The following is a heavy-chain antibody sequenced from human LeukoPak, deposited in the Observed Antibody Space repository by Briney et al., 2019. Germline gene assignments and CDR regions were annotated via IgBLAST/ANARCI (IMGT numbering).Heavy chain of an antibody. CDR2: IHYSGST. CDR3: ARGYCSGGSCYSYYYYNYMDV. Sequence: PSETLSLTCTVSGGSISSSSYYWGWIRQPPGKGLEWIGSIHYSGSTNYNPSLKSRVTISVDTSKNQFSLKLSSVTAADKAVYYCARGYCSGGSCYSYYYYNYMDVWGKGTTVTVSS. V-gene: IGHV4-39*07. J-gene: IGHJ6*03. CDR1: GGSISSSSYY. D-gene: IGHD2-15*01.